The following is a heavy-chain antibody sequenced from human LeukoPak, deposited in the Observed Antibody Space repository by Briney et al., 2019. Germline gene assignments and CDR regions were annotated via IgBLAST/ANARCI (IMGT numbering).Heavy chain of an antibody. CDR2: ISYDGSNK. D-gene: IGHD1-14*01. Sequence: GGSLRLSCAASGFTFSSYGMHWVRQAPGKGLEWVAVISYDGSNKYYADSVKGRFTISRDNSKNTLYLQMNGLRAEDTAVYYCARNDYFDYWGQGTLVTVSS. V-gene: IGHV3-30*03. CDR3: ARNDYFDY. CDR1: GFTFSSYG. J-gene: IGHJ4*02.